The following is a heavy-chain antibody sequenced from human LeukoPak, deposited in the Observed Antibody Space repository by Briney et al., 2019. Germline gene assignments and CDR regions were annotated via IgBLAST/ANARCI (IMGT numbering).Heavy chain of an antibody. CDR1: GFTFSSYA. D-gene: IGHD3-16*01. J-gene: IGHJ4*02. CDR2: ISGSGGST. Sequence: PGGSLRLSCAASGFTFSSYAMSWVRQAPGKGLEWVSAISGSGGSTYYADSVNVRFTISRDNSKNTLYLQMNSLRAEDTAVYYCARDGSALRAYRFGQQDYWGQGTLVTVSS. CDR3: ARDGSALRAYRFGQQDY. V-gene: IGHV3-23*01.